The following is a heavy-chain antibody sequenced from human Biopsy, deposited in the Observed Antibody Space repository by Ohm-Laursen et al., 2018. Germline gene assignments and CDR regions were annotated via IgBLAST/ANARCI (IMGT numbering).Heavy chain of an antibody. V-gene: IGHV3-53*01. Sequence: GQTLSLTCAASGFSVNDNYMSWVRQAPGKGLEWVSFIYGDGRTFYAGSVKDRFTLSRDTSNNLMFLQMDSLRADDTAVYYCARGGIVSVHSYGRMGLFYFDSWGQGILVTVAS. D-gene: IGHD5-18*01. CDR1: GFSVNDNY. CDR2: IYGDGRT. J-gene: IGHJ4*02. CDR3: ARGGIVSVHSYGRMGLFYFDS.